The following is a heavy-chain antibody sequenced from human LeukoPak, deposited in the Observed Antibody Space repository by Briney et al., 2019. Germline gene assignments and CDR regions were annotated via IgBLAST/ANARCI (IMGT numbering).Heavy chain of an antibody. CDR3: ARRITGTTSDSFDY. D-gene: IGHD1-20*01. Sequence: SETLSLTCTVFGCSISSSSYFSRWIRQPAGKGLEWIGSIFHRGCTYFGPSLKSRITISDDTSKNQFALKVRSLTAADTAVYYCARRITGTTSDSFDYWGQGILVTVSS. CDR1: GCSISSSSYF. J-gene: IGHJ4*02. V-gene: IGHV4-39*01. CDR2: IFHRGCT.